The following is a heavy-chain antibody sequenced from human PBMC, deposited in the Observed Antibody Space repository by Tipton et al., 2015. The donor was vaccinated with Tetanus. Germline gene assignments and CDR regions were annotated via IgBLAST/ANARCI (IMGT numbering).Heavy chain of an antibody. CDR1: GGSISSYY. Sequence: TLSLTCSVSGGSISSYYWTWIRQPPGRGLEWIGFVHYSGRTNYSPSLRSRVSLSVDTSKNQFSLNLSSVTAADTAVYYCARIGWLQQNKPAFDIWGQGTVVTVSS. J-gene: IGHJ3*02. V-gene: IGHV4-59*01. CDR3: ARIGWLQQNKPAFDI. CDR2: VHYSGRT. D-gene: IGHD6-19*01.